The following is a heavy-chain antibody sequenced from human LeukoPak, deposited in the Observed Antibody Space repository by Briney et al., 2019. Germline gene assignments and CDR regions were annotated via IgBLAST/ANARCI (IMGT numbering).Heavy chain of an antibody. V-gene: IGHV4-39*01. D-gene: IGHD3-10*02. CDR2: IYYSGST. J-gene: IGHJ3*02. CDR3: ARRGLFEAYTFDI. Sequence: KPSETLSLTCTVSGGSISSSSYYWGWIRQPPGMGLEWIGSIYYSGSTYYNPSLKSRVTISVDTSKNQFSLKLSSVTAADTAVYYCARRGLFEAYTFDIWGQGTMVTVSS. CDR1: GGSISSSSYY.